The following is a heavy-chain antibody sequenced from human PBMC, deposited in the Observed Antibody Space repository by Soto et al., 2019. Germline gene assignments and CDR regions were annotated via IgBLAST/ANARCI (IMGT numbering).Heavy chain of an antibody. CDR2: ITSSSTYI. CDR1: GFSFNSYS. V-gene: IGHV3-21*01. D-gene: IGHD3-10*01. CDR3: ASDNKFFDSGRGVDH. J-gene: IGHJ1*01. Sequence: EGQLVESGGGLVKPGGSLRLSCAPSGFSFNSYSLSWVRQAPGKGLEWVSSITSSSTYIHYADSVKGRFTISRDNAKNSLYRQMNCLGAEDTAVYYCASDNKFFDSGRGVDHRGQGTLVTVSS.